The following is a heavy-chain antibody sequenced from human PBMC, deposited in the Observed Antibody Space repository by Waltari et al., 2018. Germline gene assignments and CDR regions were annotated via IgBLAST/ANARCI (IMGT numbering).Heavy chain of an antibody. CDR1: GFTFNTYN. V-gene: IGHV3-23*01. CDR3: AKPLRNWNYFDY. J-gene: IGHJ4*02. D-gene: IGHD1-1*01. Sequence: EVQLLESGGGLVQPGGSLRLSCAASGFTFNTYNMNWVRQAPGKGLEWVSSISGNGGSTYYADSAKGRFTISRDNSKNTLYLQINSLRAEDTALYYCAKPLRNWNYFDYWGQGTLVTVSS. CDR2: ISGNGGST.